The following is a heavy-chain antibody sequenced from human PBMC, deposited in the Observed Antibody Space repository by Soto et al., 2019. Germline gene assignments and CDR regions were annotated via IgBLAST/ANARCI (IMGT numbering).Heavy chain of an antibody. Sequence: EVQLVESGGGLVQPGGSLRLSCSASGFTFNKYVMHWVRQAPGKELEYVSAISGNGGNTYYTDSVKGRFTISRDNSKNTLYLQMSSLRAEDTAVYYCVKDGSGSDYSWFDSWGQGTLVTVSS. CDR1: GFTFNKYV. J-gene: IGHJ5*01. V-gene: IGHV3-64D*08. CDR2: ISGNGGNT. CDR3: VKDGSGSDYSWFDS. D-gene: IGHD3-10*01.